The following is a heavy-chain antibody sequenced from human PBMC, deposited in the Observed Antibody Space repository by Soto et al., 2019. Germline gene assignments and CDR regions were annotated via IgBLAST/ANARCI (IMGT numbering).Heavy chain of an antibody. CDR2: ISYDGSNK. J-gene: IGHJ6*02. CDR1: GFTFSGSA. V-gene: IGHV3-30-3*01. CDR3: ARSLWLVHRGYYYYYVMYV. Sequence: PGGSLRLPCASSGFTFSGSAMHWVRQAYGKGLEWVAVISYDGSNKYYADSVKGRFTLSRDNSKNTLYLQMNSLRAADTAVYYCARSLWLVHRGYYYYYVMYVWGQGTTVTVSS. D-gene: IGHD6-19*01.